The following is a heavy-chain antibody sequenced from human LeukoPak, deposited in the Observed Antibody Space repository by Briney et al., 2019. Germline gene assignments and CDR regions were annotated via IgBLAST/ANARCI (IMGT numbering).Heavy chain of an antibody. CDR2: IYTSGST. V-gene: IGHV4-61*02. J-gene: IGHJ4*02. CDR3: ARGPPPDFDC. CDR1: GGSISSGGYY. Sequence: SQTLSLTCTVSGGSISSGGYYWSWIRQPAGRGLEWIGRIYTSGSTDYNPSLKSRVTMSVDTSKNQFSLNLSSVTAADTAVYYCARGPPPDFDCWGQGTLVTVSS.